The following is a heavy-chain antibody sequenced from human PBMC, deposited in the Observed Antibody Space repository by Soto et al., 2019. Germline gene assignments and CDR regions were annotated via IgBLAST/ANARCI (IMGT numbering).Heavy chain of an antibody. CDR2: ISGSGGST. Sequence: GGSLRLSCAASGFTFSSYAMSWVRQAPGKGLEWVSAISGSGGSTYYADSVKGRFTISRDNSKNTLYLQMNSLRAEDTAVYYCAKDLVTERYYDFWSGYYYYGMDVWGQGTTVTVSS. J-gene: IGHJ6*02. D-gene: IGHD3-3*01. CDR1: GFTFSSYA. V-gene: IGHV3-23*01. CDR3: AKDLVTERYYDFWSGYYYYGMDV.